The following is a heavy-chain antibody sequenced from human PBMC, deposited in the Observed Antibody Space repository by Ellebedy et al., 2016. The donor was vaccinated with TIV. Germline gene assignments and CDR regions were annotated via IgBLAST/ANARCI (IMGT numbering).Heavy chain of an antibody. CDR1: GFSFSSSG. CDR3: ARGSDYAFDI. D-gene: IGHD3-16*01. J-gene: IGHJ3*02. Sequence: GESLKISXAASGFSFSSSGMDWVRQALGKGLEWVSFITFSSSKDYADSVKGRFTISRDNAKNSLYLQMNSLRDEDTAVYYCARGSDYAFDIWGQGTMVTVSS. CDR2: ITFSSSK. V-gene: IGHV3-48*02.